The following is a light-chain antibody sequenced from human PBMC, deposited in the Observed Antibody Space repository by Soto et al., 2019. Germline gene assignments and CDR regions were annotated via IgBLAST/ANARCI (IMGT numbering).Light chain of an antibody. CDR2: DVS. J-gene: IGLJ1*01. V-gene: IGLV2-14*03. CDR3: ISSTSSTINV. CDR1: SSDVGTYNY. Sequence: QSALTQPASVSGSPGQSITISCTGTSSDVGTYNYVSWYQHHPGNAPKPMIYDVSHRPSGVSNRFSGSKSGNTAYLTISGLQPEDEAGYICISSTSSTINVFGSGTKVTVL.